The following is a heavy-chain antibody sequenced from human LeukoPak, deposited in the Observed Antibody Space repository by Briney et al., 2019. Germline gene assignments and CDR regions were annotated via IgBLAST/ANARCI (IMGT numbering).Heavy chain of an antibody. Sequence: ASVKVSCKASGYTFTGYYMHWVRQAPGQGLEWMGWINPNSGGTNYAQKFQGRVTMTGDTSISTAYMELSRLRSDDTAVYYCARDPPDYYGSGSYPFDYWGQGTLVTVSS. J-gene: IGHJ4*02. D-gene: IGHD3-10*01. V-gene: IGHV1-2*02. CDR2: INPNSGGT. CDR1: GYTFTGYY. CDR3: ARDPPDYYGSGSYPFDY.